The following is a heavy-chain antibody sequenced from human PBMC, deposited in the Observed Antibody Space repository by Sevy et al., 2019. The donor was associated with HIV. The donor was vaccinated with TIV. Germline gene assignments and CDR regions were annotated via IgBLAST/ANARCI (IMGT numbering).Heavy chain of an antibody. Sequence: GGSLRLSCVGSGFSFSDYRMHWVRQAPGKGLEWMAVISYDGRNTKYKADSVKGGFTISRDNSKNTLYLQMNSLRAEDTAIYYCARDRGEILSSAFDYWGQGTLVTVSS. CDR1: GFSFSDYR. J-gene: IGHJ4*02. V-gene: IGHV3-30*03. CDR2: ISYDGRNTK. CDR3: ARDRGEILSSAFDY. D-gene: IGHD3-16*01.